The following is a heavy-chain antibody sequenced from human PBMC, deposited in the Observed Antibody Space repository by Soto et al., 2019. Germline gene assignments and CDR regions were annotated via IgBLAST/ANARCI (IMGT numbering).Heavy chain of an antibody. J-gene: IGHJ6*02. Sequence: GGSLRLSCAASGFTFSSYGMHWVRQAPGKGLEWVAVISYDGSNKYYADSVKGRFTISRDNSKNTLYLQMNSLRAEDTAVYYCAKDRGITMVRGVMGGMDVWGQGTTVTVSS. V-gene: IGHV3-30*18. CDR2: ISYDGSNK. CDR1: GFTFSSYG. CDR3: AKDRGITMVRGVMGGMDV. D-gene: IGHD3-10*01.